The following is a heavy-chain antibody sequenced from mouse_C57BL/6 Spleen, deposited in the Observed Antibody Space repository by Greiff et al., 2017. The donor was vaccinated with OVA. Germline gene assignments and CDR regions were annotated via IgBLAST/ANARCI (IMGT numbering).Heavy chain of an antibody. Sequence: VQLQQSGAELVKPGASVKISCKASGYAFSSYWMNWVKQRPGKGLEWIGQIYPGAGDTNYNGKFKGKATLTADKSSSTAYMQLSSLTSEDSAVYFGAREGEMYYYGSRDYWGQGTTLTVSS. CDR1: GYAFSSYW. CDR2: IYPGAGDT. V-gene: IGHV1-80*01. D-gene: IGHD1-1*01. CDR3: AREGEMYYYGSRDY. J-gene: IGHJ2*01.